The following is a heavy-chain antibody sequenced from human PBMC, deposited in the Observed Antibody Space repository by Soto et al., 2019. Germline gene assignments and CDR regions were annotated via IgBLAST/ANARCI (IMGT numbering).Heavy chain of an antibody. V-gene: IGHV3-30-3*01. CDR1: GFLFSAEA. Sequence: QVQLVESGGGVVQPGNSLRLSCAGSGFLFSAEAMHWVRQAPGKGLEWVAAISYDGNNKNHADSVKGRFTVSRDNSKNTLYLQIYSLRPEDTAVYYCARDYSSGWCLDYWGQGSLVTVSS. D-gene: IGHD6-13*01. CDR3: ARDYSSGWCLDY. CDR2: ISYDGNNK. J-gene: IGHJ4*02.